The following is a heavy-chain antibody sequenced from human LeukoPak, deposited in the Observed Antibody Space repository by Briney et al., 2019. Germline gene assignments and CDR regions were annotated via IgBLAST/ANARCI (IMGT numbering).Heavy chain of an antibody. Sequence: ASVKVSCKASGYTFTSYAMHWVRQAPGQRLEWMGWINAGNDNTKYSQKFQGRVTITRDTSASTAYMELSSLRSEDTAVYYCARGAVSPDCNGGSCYTFDYLGQGTLVTVSS. CDR1: GYTFTSYA. CDR2: INAGNDNT. D-gene: IGHD2-15*01. CDR3: ARGAVSPDCNGGSCYTFDY. J-gene: IGHJ4*02. V-gene: IGHV1-3*01.